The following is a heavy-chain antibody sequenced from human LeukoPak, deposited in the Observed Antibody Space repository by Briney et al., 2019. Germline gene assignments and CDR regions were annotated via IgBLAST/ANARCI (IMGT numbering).Heavy chain of an antibody. V-gene: IGHV4-39*07. Sequence: SETLSLTCTVSGGSISSSSYYWGWIRQPPGKGLEWIGSIYYSGSTYYNPSLKSRVTVSLDTSKNQFSLKLSSVTAADTAVYYCARRGLASAGCYYYMDVWGKGTTVTVSS. CDR2: IYYSGST. CDR3: ARRGLASAGCYYYMDV. J-gene: IGHJ6*03. CDR1: GGSISSSSYY. D-gene: IGHD6-13*01.